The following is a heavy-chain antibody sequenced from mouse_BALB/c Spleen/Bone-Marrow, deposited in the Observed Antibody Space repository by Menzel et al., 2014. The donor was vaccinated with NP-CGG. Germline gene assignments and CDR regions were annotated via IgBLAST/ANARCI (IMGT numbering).Heavy chain of an antibody. CDR3: ARSGITTGSYWYFDI. V-gene: IGHV5-17*02. D-gene: IGHD1-1*01. J-gene: IGHJ1*01. CDR2: ISRGSSTI. CDR1: GFTFSGFG. Sequence: EVKLMESEGGLVQPGGSRKLSCAASGFTFSGFGMHWVRQAPEKGLEWVAYISRGSSTIYYADTVKGRFTISRDNPKNTLFLQMTSLRSEDTAMYYCARSGITTGSYWYFDIWGAGTTVTVSS.